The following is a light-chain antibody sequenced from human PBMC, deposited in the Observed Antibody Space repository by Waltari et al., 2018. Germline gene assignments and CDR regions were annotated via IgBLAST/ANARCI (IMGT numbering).Light chain of an antibody. CDR3: AAWDDSLSGRV. V-gene: IGLV1-47*01. J-gene: IGLJ3*02. CDR2: RNN. CDR1: RSNIGSNY. Sequence: QSVLTQPPSASGTPGQRVTISCSGSRSNIGSNYVYWYQQLPGTAPKLLIYRNNPRPAVVPDRFSASKAGTSASLAISGLRSEDEADYYCAAWDDSLSGRVFGGGTKLTVL.